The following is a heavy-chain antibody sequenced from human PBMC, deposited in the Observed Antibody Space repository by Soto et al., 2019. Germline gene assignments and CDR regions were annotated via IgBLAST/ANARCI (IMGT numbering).Heavy chain of an antibody. CDR3: ARPTGAAADFDY. Sequence: GASVKVSCKASGYTFTSYDINWVRQATGQGLEWMGWMNPNSGNTGYAQKFQGRVTMTRNTSISTAYMELSSLRSEDTAVHYCARPTGAAADFDYWGQGTLVTVSS. CDR1: GYTFTSYD. V-gene: IGHV1-8*01. D-gene: IGHD3-10*01. CDR2: MNPNSGNT. J-gene: IGHJ4*02.